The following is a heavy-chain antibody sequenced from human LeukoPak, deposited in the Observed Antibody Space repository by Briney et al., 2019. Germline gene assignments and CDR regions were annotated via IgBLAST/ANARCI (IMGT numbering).Heavy chain of an antibody. CDR1: GGSISGYS. CDR3: AREATQPSRWFDP. D-gene: IGHD6-13*01. Sequence: SETLSLTCTVSGGSISGYSWSWIRQPAGKGLEWIGRIYSSVTTNYNPSLNSRVTMSLDTSKNQFSLNLTSVTAADTAVYYCAREATQPSRWFDPWGQGTLVTVSS. CDR2: IYSSVTT. J-gene: IGHJ5*02. V-gene: IGHV4-4*07.